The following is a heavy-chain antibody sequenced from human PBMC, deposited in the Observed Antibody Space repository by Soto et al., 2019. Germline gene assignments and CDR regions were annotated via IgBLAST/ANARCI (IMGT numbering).Heavy chain of an antibody. V-gene: IGHV3-48*01. D-gene: IGHD5-12*01. CDR3: ARCKAGYFRFDAFDI. CDR1: GFTFSSYS. CDR2: ISSSSSTI. J-gene: IGHJ3*02. Sequence: GGSLRLSCAASGFTFSSYSMNWVRQAPGKGLEWVSYISSSSSTIYYADSVKGRFTISRDNAKNSLYLQMNSLRAEDTAVYYCARCKAGYFRFDAFDIWGQGTMVTVSS.